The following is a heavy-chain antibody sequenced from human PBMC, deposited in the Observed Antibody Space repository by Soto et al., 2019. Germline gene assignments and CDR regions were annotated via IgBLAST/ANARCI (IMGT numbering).Heavy chain of an antibody. J-gene: IGHJ4*02. CDR2: IIPIFGTA. V-gene: IGHV1-69*13. Sequence: GASVKVSCKASGYTFTSYVISWVRQAPGQGLEWMGGIIPIFGTANYAQKFQGRVTITADESTSTAYMELSSLRSEDTAVYYCARAPGGAGPYYFDYWGQGTLVTVSS. CDR1: GYTFTSYV. D-gene: IGHD6-19*01. CDR3: ARAPGGAGPYYFDY.